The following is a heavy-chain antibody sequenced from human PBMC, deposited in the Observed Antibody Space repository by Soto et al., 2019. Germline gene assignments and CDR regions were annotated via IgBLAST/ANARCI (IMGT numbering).Heavy chain of an antibody. CDR2: IYYSGST. Sequence: PSETLSLACTVSGGSISSSSYYWGWIRQPPGKGLEWIGSIYYSGSTYYNPSLKSRVTISVDTSKNQFSLKLSSVTAADTAVYYCVGRSFFDYLWGQGTLVTVSS. J-gene: IGHJ4*02. D-gene: IGHD5-12*01. CDR3: VGRSFFDYL. CDR1: GGSISSSSYY. V-gene: IGHV4-39*01.